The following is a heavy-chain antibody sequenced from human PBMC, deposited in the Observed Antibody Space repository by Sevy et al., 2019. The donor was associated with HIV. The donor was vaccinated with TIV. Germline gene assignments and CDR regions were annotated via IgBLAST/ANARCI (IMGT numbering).Heavy chain of an antibody. D-gene: IGHD2-21*02. V-gene: IGHV1-18*01. CDR1: GYTFTSYG. CDR2: ISAYNGNT. Sequence: ASVKVSCKASGYTFTSYGISWVRQAPGQGLEWMGWISAYNGNTNYAQKLQGRVTMTTDTSTSTAYMGLRSLRSDDTAVYYCASSYCGGDCPSFDYYYYYGMDVWGQGTTVTVSS. CDR3: ASSYCGGDCPSFDYYYYYGMDV. J-gene: IGHJ6*02.